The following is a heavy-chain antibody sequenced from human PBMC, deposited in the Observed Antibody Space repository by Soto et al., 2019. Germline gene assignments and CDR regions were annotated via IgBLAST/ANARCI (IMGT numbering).Heavy chain of an antibody. CDR2: IITGGVAI. D-gene: IGHD1-26*01. CDR1: GFIFSNYN. J-gene: IGHJ4*01. CDR3: ARAARSGSYSRGFL. V-gene: IGHV3-48*02. Sequence: GGSLRLSCAASGFIFSNYNMNWGRQAPGKGLEWLALIITGGVAIFYADSVKGRFTVSRDNDRGSLYLQMDSLRDEDTAVYYCARAARSGSYSRGFLWGHGTLVTVSS.